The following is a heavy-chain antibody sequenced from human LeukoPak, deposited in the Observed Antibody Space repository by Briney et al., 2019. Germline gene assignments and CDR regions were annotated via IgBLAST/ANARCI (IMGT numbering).Heavy chain of an antibody. J-gene: IGHJ5*02. D-gene: IGHD3-22*01. CDR3: ARDPQIVVVTEGVWFDP. CDR1: GYTFTGYY. CDR2: INPNSGGT. V-gene: IGHV1-2*02. Sequence: ASVKVSCKASGYTFTGYYMHWVRQAPGQGLEWMGWINPNSGGTNYAQKFQGRVTMTRDTSISTAYMELSRLRSDDTAVYYCARDPQIVVVTEGVWFDPWSQGTLVTVSS.